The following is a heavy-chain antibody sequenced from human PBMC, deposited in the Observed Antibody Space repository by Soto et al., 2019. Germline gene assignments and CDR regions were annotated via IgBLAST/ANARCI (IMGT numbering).Heavy chain of an antibody. J-gene: IGHJ3*02. CDR3: ARTGIGYCSGGSCYPEKNAFDI. Sequence: QVPLVQSGAEVKKPGASVKVSCKASGYTFTSYAMHWVRQAPGQRLEWMGWINAGNGNTKYSQKFQGRVTITRDTSESTAYMELSSLRSEDTAVYYCARTGIGYCSGGSCYPEKNAFDIWGQGTMVTVSS. CDR2: INAGNGNT. D-gene: IGHD2-15*01. CDR1: GYTFTSYA. V-gene: IGHV1-3*01.